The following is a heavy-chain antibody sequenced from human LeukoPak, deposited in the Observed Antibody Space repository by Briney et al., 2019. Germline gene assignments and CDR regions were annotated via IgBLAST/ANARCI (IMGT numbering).Heavy chain of an antibody. Sequence: ETLSLTCTVSGGSISSYYWSWIRQPPGKGLEWIGYIYTSGSTNYNPSLKSRVTISVDTSKNQFSLKLSSVTAADTAVYYCARELKDYYYYYMDVWGKGTTVTVS. D-gene: IGHD1-7*01. V-gene: IGHV4-4*09. CDR2: IYTSGST. J-gene: IGHJ6*03. CDR3: ARELKDYYYYYMDV. CDR1: GGSISSYY.